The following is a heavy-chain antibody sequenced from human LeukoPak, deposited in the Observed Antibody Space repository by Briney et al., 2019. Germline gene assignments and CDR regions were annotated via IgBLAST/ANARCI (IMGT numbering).Heavy chain of an antibody. CDR1: GFTFRSSG. J-gene: IGHJ4*02. CDR2: IWYDGTKK. V-gene: IGHV3-33*03. D-gene: IGHD2-8*01. CDR3: VKVDA. Sequence: GGSLRLSCAASGFTFRSSGMHWVRQTPGKGLEWVAFIWYDGTKKNYADSVKGRFTISRDNSKNTLYLQMDSLSAEDTAVYYCVKVDAWGQGTLVTVSS.